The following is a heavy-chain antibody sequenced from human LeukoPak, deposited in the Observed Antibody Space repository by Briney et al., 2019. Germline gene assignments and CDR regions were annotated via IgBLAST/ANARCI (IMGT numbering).Heavy chain of an antibody. CDR2: ISGSTGNT. V-gene: IGHV1-18*01. Sequence: ASVKVSCRASNYMFTRYGMSWVRQAPGQGPEWVGWISGSTGNTNYAQKFQGRVTMSIDTSTSTTYMELRSLRFDDTAVYYCSRRGRGTYHYCGLWGRGTMVSVSS. CDR3: SRRGRGTYHYCGL. D-gene: IGHD1-26*01. J-gene: IGHJ6*03. CDR1: NYMFTRYG.